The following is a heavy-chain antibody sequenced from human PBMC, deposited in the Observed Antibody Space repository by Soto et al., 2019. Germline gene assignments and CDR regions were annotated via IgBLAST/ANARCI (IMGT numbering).Heavy chain of an antibody. CDR1: GYSFTSYW. J-gene: IGHJ3*02. D-gene: IGHD5-12*01. CDR3: ARQPIVARAEDAFDI. Sequence: GESLKISCKGSGYSFTSYWIGWVRQMPGKGLEWMGIIYPGDSDTRYSPSFQGQVTISADKSISTAYLQWSSLKASDTAMYYCARQPIVARAEDAFDIWGQGTMVTVSS. CDR2: IYPGDSDT. V-gene: IGHV5-51*01.